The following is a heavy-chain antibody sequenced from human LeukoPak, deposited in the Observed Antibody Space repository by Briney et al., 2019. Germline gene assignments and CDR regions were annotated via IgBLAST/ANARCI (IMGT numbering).Heavy chain of an antibody. J-gene: IGHJ4*02. Sequence: PGGSLRLSCAASGFSFSNYWMHWVRQAPGKGLMWVSRINSDGSSFSYADPVKDRFTISRDNAKNTLYLQMNSLRAEDTAVYYCARDYGDLPPDYWGQGTLVTVSS. CDR2: INSDGSSF. CDR1: GFSFSNYW. V-gene: IGHV3-74*01. CDR3: ARDYGDLPPDY. D-gene: IGHD4-17*01.